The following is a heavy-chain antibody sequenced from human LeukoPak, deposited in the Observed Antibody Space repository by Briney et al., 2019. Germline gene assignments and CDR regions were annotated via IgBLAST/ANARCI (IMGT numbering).Heavy chain of an antibody. CDR3: ARNYGDPPFDY. D-gene: IGHD4-17*01. J-gene: IGHJ4*02. V-gene: IGHV3-23*01. Sequence: GGSLRLSCAASGFTFSSYAMSWVRQAPGKGLEWVSAISGSGGSTYYAGSVKGRFTISRDNSKNTLYLQMNSLRAEDTAVYYCARNYGDPPFDYWGQGTLVTVSS. CDR2: ISGSGGST. CDR1: GFTFSSYA.